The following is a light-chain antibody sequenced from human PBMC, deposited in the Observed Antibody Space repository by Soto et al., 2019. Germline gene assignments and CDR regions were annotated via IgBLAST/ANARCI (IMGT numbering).Light chain of an antibody. CDR1: QSVSSSY. CDR3: QQDYTRST. CDR2: GAS. J-gene: IGKJ3*01. V-gene: IGKV3D-7*01. Sequence: PGERVTLSCRASQSVSSSYLTWYQQKPGQAPRLLIYGASTRATSIPARFSGSGSGTDFTLTISSLQPEDFAVYYCQQDYTRSTFGPGTKVYIK.